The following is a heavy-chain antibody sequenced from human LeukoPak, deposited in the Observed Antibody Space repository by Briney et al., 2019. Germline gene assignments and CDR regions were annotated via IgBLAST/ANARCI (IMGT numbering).Heavy chain of an antibody. J-gene: IGHJ6*03. CDR1: GFTFSSYN. CDR3: ARDTNYYYYMDV. Sequence: NPGGSLRLSCAASGFTFSSYNMNWVRQAPGKGLEWVSSISSSSDYIYYADSVKGRFTISRDNAKNSLYLQMNSLRAEDTAVYYCARDTNYYYYMDVWGKGTTVTVSS. V-gene: IGHV3-21*01. CDR2: ISSSSDYI. D-gene: IGHD1-26*01.